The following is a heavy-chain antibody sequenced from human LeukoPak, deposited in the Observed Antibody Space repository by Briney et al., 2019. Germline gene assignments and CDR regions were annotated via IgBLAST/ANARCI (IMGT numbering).Heavy chain of an antibody. CDR2: IKQDGSEK. V-gene: IGHV3-7*01. CDR1: GFTFNHYW. Sequence: PGGSLRLSCAASGFTFNHYWMSWVRQAPGKGLEWVANIKQDGSEKYYVDSVKGRFTISRDNAKNSLYLQMNSLRAEDTAVYYCAREIRYSGYDFDYWGQGTLVTVSS. D-gene: IGHD5-12*01. J-gene: IGHJ4*02. CDR3: AREIRYSGYDFDY.